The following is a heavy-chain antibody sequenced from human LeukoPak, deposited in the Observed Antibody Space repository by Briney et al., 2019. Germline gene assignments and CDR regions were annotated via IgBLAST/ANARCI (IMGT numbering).Heavy chain of an antibody. CDR1: GFTFNSYA. J-gene: IGHJ4*02. D-gene: IGHD3-22*01. V-gene: IGHV3-23*01. Sequence: GGSLRLSCAASGFTFNSYAMTWVRQAPGKGLEWVSTFSGTSTTHYADSVKGRVTISRDNSKSTLYLQMNSLRAEDTAVYYCARYYYDRSGYPYYLDYWGQGTLVTVSS. CDR2: FSGTSTT. CDR3: ARYYYDRSGYPYYLDY.